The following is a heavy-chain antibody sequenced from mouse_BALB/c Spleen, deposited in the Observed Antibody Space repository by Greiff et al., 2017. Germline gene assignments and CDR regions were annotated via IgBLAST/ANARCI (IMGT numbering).Heavy chain of an antibody. CDR3: TRYDGYYGY. D-gene: IGHD2-3*01. Sequence: VQLQESGAELVKPGASVKMSCKASGYTFTSYWMHWVKQRPGQGLEWIGVIDPSDSYTSYNQKFKGKATLTVDTSSSTAYMQLSSLTSEDSAVYYCTRYDGYYGYWGQGTTLTVSS. J-gene: IGHJ2*01. V-gene: IGHV1S127*01. CDR1: GYTFTSYW. CDR2: IDPSDSYT.